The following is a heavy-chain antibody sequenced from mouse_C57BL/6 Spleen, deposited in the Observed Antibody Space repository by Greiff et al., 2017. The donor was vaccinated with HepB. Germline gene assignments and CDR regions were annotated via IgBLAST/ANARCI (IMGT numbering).Heavy chain of an antibody. CDR1: GYTFTTYP. J-gene: IGHJ4*01. CDR2: FHPYNDDT. CDR3: ARGFYGNYFYAMDY. D-gene: IGHD2-1*01. Sequence: VKLMESGAELVKPGASVKMSCKASGYTFTTYPIEWMKQNHGKSLEWIGNFHPYNDDTKYNEKFKGKATLTVEKSSSTVYLELSRLTSDDSAVYYCARGFYGNYFYAMDYWGQGTSVTVSS. V-gene: IGHV1-47*01.